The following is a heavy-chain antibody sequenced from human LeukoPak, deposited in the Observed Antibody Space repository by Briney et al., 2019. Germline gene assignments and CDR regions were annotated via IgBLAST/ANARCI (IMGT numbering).Heavy chain of an antibody. Sequence: SETLSLTCTVSGGSISSSSYYWGWIRQPPGKGLEWIGSIYYSGSTYYNPSLKSRVTISVDTSKNQFSLKLSSVTAADTAVYYCARALPCGSTSCYGFWFDPWGQGTLVTVSS. CDR1: GGSISSSSYY. CDR2: IYYSGST. D-gene: IGHD2-2*01. CDR3: ARALPCGSTSCYGFWFDP. J-gene: IGHJ5*02. V-gene: IGHV4-39*07.